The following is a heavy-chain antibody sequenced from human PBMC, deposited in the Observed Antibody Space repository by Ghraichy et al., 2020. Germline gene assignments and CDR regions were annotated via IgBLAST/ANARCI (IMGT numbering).Heavy chain of an antibody. D-gene: IGHD3-10*01. V-gene: IGHV1-69*13. J-gene: IGHJ4*02. Sequence: SVKVSCKASGGTFSSYAISWVRQAPGQGLEWMGGIIPIFGTANYAQKFQGRVTITADESTSTAYMELSSLRSEDTAVYYCARGWFGGGGNYFDYWGQGTLVTVSS. CDR3: ARGWFGGGGNYFDY. CDR2: IIPIFGTA. CDR1: GGTFSSYA.